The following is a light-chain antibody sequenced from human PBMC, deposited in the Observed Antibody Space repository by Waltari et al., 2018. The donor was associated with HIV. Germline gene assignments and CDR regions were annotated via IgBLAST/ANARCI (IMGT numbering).Light chain of an antibody. CDR2: DAS. V-gene: IGKV3-11*01. J-gene: IGKJ5*01. CDR1: HSVSSY. Sequence: EIVLTQSPATLSLYPGERATLSCWASHSVSSYIAWYQHKPGQAPRLLIYDASNRATGIPARFSGSGSGADFTLTISSLEPEDFAVYYCQQRSNWPPITFGQGTRLEIK. CDR3: QQRSNWPPIT.